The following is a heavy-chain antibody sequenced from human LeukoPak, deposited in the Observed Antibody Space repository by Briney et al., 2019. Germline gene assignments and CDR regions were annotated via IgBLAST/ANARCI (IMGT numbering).Heavy chain of an antibody. CDR2: ISYDGSNK. CDR1: GFTVSSNY. V-gene: IGHV3-30-3*01. D-gene: IGHD2-15*01. J-gene: IGHJ4*02. CDR3: ARDPQYCSGGSCYFYYFDY. Sequence: PGGSLRLSCAASGFTVSSNYMSWVRQAPEKGLEWVAVISYDGSNKYYADSVKGRFTISRDNSKNTLYLQMNSLRAEDTAVYYCARDPQYCSGGSCYFYYFDYWGQGTLVTVSS.